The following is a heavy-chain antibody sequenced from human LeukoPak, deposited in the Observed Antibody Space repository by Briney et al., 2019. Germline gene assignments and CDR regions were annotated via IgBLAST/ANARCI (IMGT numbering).Heavy chain of an antibody. CDR1: GFTFSTSA. J-gene: IGHJ4*02. CDR2: ISYDGSNK. Sequence: GGSLRLSCAASGFTFSTSAIHWVRQAPGKGLEWVAVISYDGSNKYYADSVKGRFTISRDNSKNTLYLQMNSLRAEDTAVYYCAKDLAADYWGQGTLVTVSS. CDR3: AKDLAADY. D-gene: IGHD6-25*01. V-gene: IGHV3-30-3*01.